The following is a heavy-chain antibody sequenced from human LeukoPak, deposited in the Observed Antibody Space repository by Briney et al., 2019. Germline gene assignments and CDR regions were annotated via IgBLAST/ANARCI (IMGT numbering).Heavy chain of an antibody. V-gene: IGHV1-24*01. CDR1: GYTLTELS. D-gene: IGHD2-2*01. Sequence: ASVKASCKVSGYTLTELSMHWVRQAPGKGLEWMGGFDPEDGETIYAQKFQGRVTMTEDTSTDTAYMELSRLRSDDTAVYYCARVLHCSSTSCYDNWFDPWGQGTLVTVSS. CDR3: ARVLHCSSTSCYDNWFDP. J-gene: IGHJ5*02. CDR2: FDPEDGET.